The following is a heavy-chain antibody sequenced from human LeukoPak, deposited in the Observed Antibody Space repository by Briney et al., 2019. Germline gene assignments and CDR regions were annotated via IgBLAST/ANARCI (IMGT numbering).Heavy chain of an antibody. J-gene: IGHJ4*02. V-gene: IGHV4-38-2*02. CDR2: IYTSGST. D-gene: IGHD5-24*01. CDR3: ARHRSGWLQSSFDY. CDR1: GYSISSAYY. Sequence: SETLSLTCSVSGYSISSAYYWGWIRQPPGKGLEWIGRIYTSGSTNYNPSLKSRVTMSVDTSKNQFSLKLSSVTAADTAVYYCARHRSGWLQSSFDYWGQGTLVTVSS.